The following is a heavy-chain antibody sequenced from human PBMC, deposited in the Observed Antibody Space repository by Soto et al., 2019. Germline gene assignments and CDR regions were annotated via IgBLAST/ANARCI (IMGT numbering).Heavy chain of an antibody. Sequence: GGSLRLSCTASGFTFGDYAMSWVRQAPGKGLEWVGFIRSKAYGGTTEYAASVKGRFTISRDDSKSIAYLQMNSLKTEDTAVYYCMRRKEYSQHWGQGTLVTVSS. CDR1: GFTFGDYA. V-gene: IGHV3-49*04. CDR2: IRSKAYGGTT. CDR3: MRRKEYSQH. J-gene: IGHJ1*01.